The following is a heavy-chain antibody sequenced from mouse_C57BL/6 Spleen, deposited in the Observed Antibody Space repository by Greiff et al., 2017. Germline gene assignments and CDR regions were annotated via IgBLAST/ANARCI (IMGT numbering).Heavy chain of an antibody. J-gene: IGHJ1*03. V-gene: IGHV1-75*01. CDR1: GYTFTDYY. D-gene: IGHD1-1*01. CDR3: ARGNYYGSSYWYFDV. CDR2: IFPGSGST. Sequence: VQLKESGPELVKPGASVKISCKASGYTFTDYYINWVKQRPGQGLEWIGWIFPGSGSTYYNEKFKGKATLTVDKSSSTAYMLLSSLTSEDSAVYFCARGNYYGSSYWYFDVWGTGTTVTVSS.